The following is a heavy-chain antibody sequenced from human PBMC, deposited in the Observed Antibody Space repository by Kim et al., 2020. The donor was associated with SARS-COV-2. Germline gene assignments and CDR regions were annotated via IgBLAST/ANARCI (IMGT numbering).Heavy chain of an antibody. V-gene: IGHV1-69*13. D-gene: IGHD2-21*01. CDR2: TIPLLRRT. CDR1: GGTLSNFA. Sequence: SVKVSCKAHGGTLSNFAITWVRQAPGQGLEWMGGTIPLLRRTDYAPSLQGRVTFSADQSTDTAYMELSSLTSEDTAMYYCARDVCGIDCYAVDDGLDIW. J-gene: IGHJ3*02. CDR3: ARDVCGIDCYAVDDGLDI.